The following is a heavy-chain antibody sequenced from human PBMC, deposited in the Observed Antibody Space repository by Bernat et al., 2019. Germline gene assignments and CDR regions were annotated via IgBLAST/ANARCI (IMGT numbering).Heavy chain of an antibody. V-gene: IGHV3-49*03. D-gene: IGHD5-18*01. J-gene: IGHJ4*02. CDR2: IRSTAYGGTT. CDR1: GFTFGDYA. CDR3: TRRGEYSDGHANLDY. Sequence: EVQLVESGGGLVQPGRSLRLSCTASGFTFGDYAMSWFRQAPGKGLEWVGSIRSTAYGGTTEYAASVKGRFTIKTDESKSIAYLQMNSLKTEDTAVYYCTRRGEYSDGHANLDYWGQGTLVTVSS.